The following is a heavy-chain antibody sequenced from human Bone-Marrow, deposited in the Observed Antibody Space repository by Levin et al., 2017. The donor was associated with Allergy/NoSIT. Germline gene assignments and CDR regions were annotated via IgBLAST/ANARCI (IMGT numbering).Heavy chain of an antibody. J-gene: IGHJ6*02. V-gene: IGHV3-21*01. CDR1: GFTFPNYD. CDR3: ARGNIVVPQTIDGMDV. Sequence: GESLKISCAASGFTFPNYDMNWVRQAPGKGLEWVSSISSASTYIYSADSMRGRFTISRDNAKYSLYLQMDGLRAEDTAVYYFARGNIVVPQTIDGMDVWGQGTTVTVSS. CDR2: ISSASTYI. D-gene: IGHD5-12*01.